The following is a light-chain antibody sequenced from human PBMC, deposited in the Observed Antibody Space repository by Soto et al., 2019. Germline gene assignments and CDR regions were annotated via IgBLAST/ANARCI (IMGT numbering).Light chain of an antibody. CDR2: DAS. CDR1: QSVNNY. J-gene: IGKJ5*01. V-gene: IGKV3-11*01. Sequence: EIVLTQSPATLSLSLGERATLSCRASQSVNNYLAWYQHKPGQAPRLLIHDASRRATGIPDRFSGSGSGTDFTLTISSLEPEDFAVYYCQQRPNWPSFGQGTRLEIK. CDR3: QQRPNWPS.